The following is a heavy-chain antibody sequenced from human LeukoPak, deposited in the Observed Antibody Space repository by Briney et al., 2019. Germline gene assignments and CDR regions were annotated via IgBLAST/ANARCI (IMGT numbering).Heavy chain of an antibody. D-gene: IGHD3-22*01. CDR1: GFIFSSYN. CDR3: AGSGYPEGLDF. Sequence: GESLRLSCAASGFIFSSYNMHWVRQAPGKGLEWVAIIWYDGSNKYYADSVKGRFTISRDNSKKMLYLQMNSLRAEDTAVYYCAGSGYPEGLDFWGQGTLVTVSS. CDR2: IWYDGSNK. J-gene: IGHJ4*02. V-gene: IGHV3-33*01.